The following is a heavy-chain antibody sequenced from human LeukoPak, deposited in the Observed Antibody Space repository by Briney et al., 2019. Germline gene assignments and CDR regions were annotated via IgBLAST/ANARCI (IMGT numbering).Heavy chain of an antibody. CDR2: INPSGGST. CDR3: ARDGDYYDSSGYYSHYYYYMDV. D-gene: IGHD3-22*01. Sequence: ASVKVSCKASGYTFSGYYIHWVRQAPGQGLEWMGWINPSGGSTSYAQKFQGRVTMTRDMSTSTVYMELSSLRSEDTAVYYCARDGDYYDSSGYYSHYYYYMDVWGKGTTVTVSS. J-gene: IGHJ6*03. CDR1: GYTFSGYY. V-gene: IGHV1-46*01.